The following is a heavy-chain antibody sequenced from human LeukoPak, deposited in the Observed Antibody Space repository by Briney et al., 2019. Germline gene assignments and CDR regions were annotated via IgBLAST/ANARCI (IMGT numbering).Heavy chain of an antibody. CDR2: IIPILGIA. D-gene: IGHD2-15*01. CDR1: GGTFSSYA. Sequence: SVKVSCKASGGTFSSYAISWVRQAPGQGLEWMGRIIPILGIANYAQKFQGRVTITADKSTSTAYMELSSLRSEDTAVYYCARDIQVVVAASYYFDYWGQGTLVTVSS. V-gene: IGHV1-69*04. J-gene: IGHJ4*02. CDR3: ARDIQVVVAASYYFDY.